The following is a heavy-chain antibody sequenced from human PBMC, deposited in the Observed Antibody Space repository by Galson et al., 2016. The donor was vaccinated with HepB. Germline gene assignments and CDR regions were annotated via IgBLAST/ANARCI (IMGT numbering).Heavy chain of an antibody. J-gene: IGHJ6*02. V-gene: IGHV3-30*18. CDR1: GFTFSDYG. Sequence: SLRLSCAASGFTFSDYGIYWVRQAPGKGLEWVALISFDGFDKYYADSVKGRFTISRDNSKNTLYLHVNSLRGDDTAVYYCAKGTDGGDHHYFNMDVWGQGTTVTVSS. CDR2: ISFDGFDK. CDR3: AKGTDGGDHHYFNMDV. D-gene: IGHD3-16*01.